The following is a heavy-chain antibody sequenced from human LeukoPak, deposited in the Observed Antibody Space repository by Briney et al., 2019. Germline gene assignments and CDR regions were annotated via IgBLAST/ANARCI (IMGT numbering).Heavy chain of an antibody. Sequence: SVKVSCKASGGTFSSYAISWVRQAPGQGLEWMGGIIPIFGTANYAQKSQGRVTITADEATSIAYMELSSLRSEDTAVYYCARDSPTNYYDAGWGQGTLVTVSS. CDR2: IIPIFGTA. V-gene: IGHV1-69*13. D-gene: IGHD3-22*01. J-gene: IGHJ4*02. CDR1: GGTFSSYA. CDR3: ARDSPTNYYDAG.